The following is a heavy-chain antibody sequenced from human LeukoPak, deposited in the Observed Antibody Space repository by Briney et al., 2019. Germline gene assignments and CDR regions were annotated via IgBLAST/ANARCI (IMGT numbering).Heavy chain of an antibody. D-gene: IGHD1-14*01. Sequence: GGSLRLSCAASGFTLIDYYVSWIRQAPGKGLKWVSSISDSGDTPYYADSVKGLFTISRDNSKNTLYLQMSSLRAEDTAVYYCVQLLDDNPIRWYFGLWGRGTLVTVSS. V-gene: IGHV3-23*01. CDR3: VQLLDDNPIRWYFGL. J-gene: IGHJ2*01. CDR2: ISDSGDTP. CDR1: GFTLIDYY.